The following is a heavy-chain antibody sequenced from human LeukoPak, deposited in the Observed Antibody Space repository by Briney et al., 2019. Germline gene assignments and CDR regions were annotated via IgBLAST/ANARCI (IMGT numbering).Heavy chain of an antibody. D-gene: IGHD6-19*01. V-gene: IGHV3-21*01. CDR3: ARDLWLGQFDY. CDR1: GFTFSSYS. Sequence: GGSLRLSCAASGFTFSSYSMNSVHQAPGKGLEWVSSISSSSSYIYYADSVNGRFTISRDNAKNSLYLQMNSLRAEDTALYYCARDLWLGQFDYWGQGTLVTVSS. CDR2: ISSSSSYI. J-gene: IGHJ4*02.